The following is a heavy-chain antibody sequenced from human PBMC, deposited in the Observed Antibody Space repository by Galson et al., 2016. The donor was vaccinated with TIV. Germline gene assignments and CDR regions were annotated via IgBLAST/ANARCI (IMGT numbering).Heavy chain of an antibody. J-gene: IGHJ6*03. CDR3: ARVRFGELSGYYYYMDV. CDR1: GDTFASYA. Sequence: SVKVSCKASGDTFASYAFSWVRQAPGQGLEVMGRIIPILGSSDYAQRFQGRVTITADASTSTVYMARRSLRSEDTAMYYCARVRFGELSGYYYYMDVWGKGTTVTVSS. V-gene: IGHV1-69*13. CDR2: IIPILGSS. D-gene: IGHD3-10*01.